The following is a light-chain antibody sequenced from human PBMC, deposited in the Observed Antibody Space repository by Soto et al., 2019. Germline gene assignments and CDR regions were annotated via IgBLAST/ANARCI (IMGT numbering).Light chain of an antibody. J-gene: IGKJ5*01. CDR3: MQGRQFPAT. CDR2: WGS. CDR1: QSLLYTTGNNH. Sequence: DIVMTQSPLSLPVTPGEPASISCRSSQSLLYTTGNNHLDWYLQTPGQPPQLLIYWGSNRASGVPDRCSGSGSGTYSTLKISRVEADDVGVYYCMQGRQFPATFGQGTRLDIK. V-gene: IGKV2-28*01.